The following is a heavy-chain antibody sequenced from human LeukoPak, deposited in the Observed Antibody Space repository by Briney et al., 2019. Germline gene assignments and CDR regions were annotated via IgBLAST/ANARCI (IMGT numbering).Heavy chain of an antibody. CDR1: GYTFTSYD. CDR3: AREDYYYYMDV. Sequence: ASVKVSCKVSGYTFTSYDINWVRHATGQGLEWMGWMNPNSGNTGYAQKFQGRVTITRNTSISTAYMELSSLRSEDTAVYYCAREDYYYYMDVWGKGTTVTVSS. CDR2: MNPNSGNT. J-gene: IGHJ6*03. V-gene: IGHV1-8*03.